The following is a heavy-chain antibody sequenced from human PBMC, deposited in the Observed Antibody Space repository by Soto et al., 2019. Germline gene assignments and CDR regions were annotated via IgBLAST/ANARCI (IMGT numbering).Heavy chain of an antibody. CDR2: VYYSGST. D-gene: IGHD3-22*01. CDR3: ARHIWDSSGYHFDY. J-gene: IGHJ4*02. CDR1: GVSLGSRGYY. V-gene: IGHV4-39*01. Sequence: SETLSLTCTVSGVSLGSRGYYWGWIRQSPGKVLEWIGRVYYSGSTDYEPPLKSRITISGDTSKSHFSLNLNSVTAADTAVYYCARHIWDSSGYHFDYWGQGILVTVS.